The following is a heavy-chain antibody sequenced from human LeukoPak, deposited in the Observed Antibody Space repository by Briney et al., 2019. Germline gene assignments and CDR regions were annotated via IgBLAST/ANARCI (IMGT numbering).Heavy chain of an antibody. CDR1: GIAFKNAW. V-gene: IGHV3-15*01. D-gene: IGHD6-13*01. Sequence: GGSLRLSCAVSGIAFKNAWLTWVRQAPGKGLEWVGRIRDKTAGGTIEYAAPVKGRFTISRDDSKSTLYLQMNSLKIEDTAMYFCTTDEGKAAAPFDYWGQGTLVTVSS. CDR3: TTDEGKAAAPFDY. CDR2: IRDKTAGGTI. J-gene: IGHJ4*02.